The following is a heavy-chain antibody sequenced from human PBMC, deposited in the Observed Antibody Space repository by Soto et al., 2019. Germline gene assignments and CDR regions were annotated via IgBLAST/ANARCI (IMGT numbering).Heavy chain of an antibody. CDR2: INHSGST. CDR1: GGSFSGYY. J-gene: IGHJ4*02. D-gene: IGHD2-8*02. CDR3: ARYKITGFFDY. Sequence: SETLSLTCAVYGGSFSGYYWTWFRQPPGTGLEWIGEINHSGSTNYNPSLKSRVTISVDTSKNQFSLKMTSVTAADTAVYYCARYKITGFFDYWGQGTLVTVSS. V-gene: IGHV4-34*01.